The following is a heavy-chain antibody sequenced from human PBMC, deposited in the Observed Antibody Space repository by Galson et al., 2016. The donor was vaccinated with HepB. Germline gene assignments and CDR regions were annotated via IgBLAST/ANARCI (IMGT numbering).Heavy chain of an antibody. CDR1: GFTFSSYW. CDR2: INADGTAT. CDR3: TRETRWYFDL. Sequence: SLRLSCAASGFTFSSYWMHWVRQTPGKGLVWASRINADGTATGYADSVKGRFTISRDDAKNTLYLQMNTLRVEDTAVYYCTRETRWYFDLWGRGTLLTVSS. V-gene: IGHV3-74*01. J-gene: IGHJ2*01.